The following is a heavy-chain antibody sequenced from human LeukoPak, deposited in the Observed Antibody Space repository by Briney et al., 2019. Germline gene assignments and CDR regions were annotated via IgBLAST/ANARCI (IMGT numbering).Heavy chain of an antibody. D-gene: IGHD3-10*01. CDR1: GFTVTSNY. V-gene: IGHV3-53*01. Sequence: GGSLRLSCAASGFTVTSNYMSWVRQAPGKGLEWVSVIYSGGSTYYADSVKGRFTISRDNSKNTLYLQMNSLRAEDTAVYYCTRGTFGSGRANYWGQGTLVTVSS. CDR3: TRGTFGSGRANY. J-gene: IGHJ4*02. CDR2: IYSGGST.